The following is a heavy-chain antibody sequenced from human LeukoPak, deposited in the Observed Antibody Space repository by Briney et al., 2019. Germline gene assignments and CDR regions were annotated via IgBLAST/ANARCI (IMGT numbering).Heavy chain of an antibody. D-gene: IGHD6-19*01. CDR1: GYTFTGYY. J-gene: IGHJ3*02. V-gene: IGHV1-2*02. Sequence: GASVKVSCKASGYTFTGYYMDWVRQAPGQGLEWMGWINPNSGGTNYAQKFQGRVTMTRDTSISTAYMELTRLRSDDTAVYYCASPKQWRNVFDIWGQGTMVTVSS. CDR2: INPNSGGT. CDR3: ASPKQWRNVFDI.